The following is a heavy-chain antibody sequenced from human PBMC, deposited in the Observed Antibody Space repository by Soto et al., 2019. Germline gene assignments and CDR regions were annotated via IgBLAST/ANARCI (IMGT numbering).Heavy chain of an antibody. J-gene: IGHJ6*02. CDR2: INPKSGGT. CDR3: ARGHSTYCSNGVCSFFYNHEMDV. V-gene: IGHV1-2*04. CDR1: GYSFSDYH. D-gene: IGHD2-8*01. Sequence: ASVKVSRKASGYSFSDYHIHWVRQAPGQGLEWLGRINPKSGGTSSAQKFQGWVTMTRDTSISTAYMELTRLRSDDTAVYFCARGHSTYCSNGVCSFFYNHEMDVWGQGTTVTVSS.